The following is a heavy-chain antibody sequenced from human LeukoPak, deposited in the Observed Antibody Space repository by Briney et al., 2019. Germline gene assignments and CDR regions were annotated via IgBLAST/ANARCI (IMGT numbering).Heavy chain of an antibody. CDR3: ACAPTVEWFSTYIYV. V-gene: IGHV4-34*01. CDR2: INHGGIN. Sequence: SDPLSLTCGVYGGSLSGNYWSWLRQSPGQGLEWIGEINHGGINHYHPSLESRVIISVDTSKNQVSLTLSSVTAADTAVYYCACAPTVEWFSTYIYVWGKGTTVTVSS. CDR1: GGSLSGNY. J-gene: IGHJ6*03. D-gene: IGHD3-3*01.